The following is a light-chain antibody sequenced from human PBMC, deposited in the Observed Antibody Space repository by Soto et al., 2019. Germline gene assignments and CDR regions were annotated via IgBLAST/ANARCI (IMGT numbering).Light chain of an antibody. CDR2: EVS. V-gene: IGLV2-14*01. CDR1: SSDVGRYNY. CDR3: SSYTSRTSVV. Sequence: QSALTQPASVSGSPGQSITISCTGTSSDVGRYNYVSWYQQYPGKAPKLIIFEVSIRPSGVSNRFSGPKSGTTASLTISGLQIEDEADYYCSSYTSRTSVVFGGGTKLTVL. J-gene: IGLJ2*01.